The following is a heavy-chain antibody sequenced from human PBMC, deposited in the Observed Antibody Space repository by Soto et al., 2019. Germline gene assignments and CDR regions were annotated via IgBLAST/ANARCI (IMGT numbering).Heavy chain of an antibody. V-gene: IGHV4-59*01. J-gene: IGHJ3*02. Sequence: SETLSLTCTVSGGSISSYYWSWIRQPPGKGLEWIGYIYYSGSTNYNPSLKSRVTISVDTSKNQFSLKLSSVTAADTAVYYCARGICGGECYDAFDIWGQGTMVT. CDR2: IYYSGST. D-gene: IGHD2-21*01. CDR3: ARGICGGECYDAFDI. CDR1: GGSISSYY.